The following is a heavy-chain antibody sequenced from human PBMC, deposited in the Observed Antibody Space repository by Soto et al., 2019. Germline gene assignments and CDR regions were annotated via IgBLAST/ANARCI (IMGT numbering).Heavy chain of an antibody. CDR2: INQDGSEK. CDR3: AKGGPYYYYGMDV. J-gene: IGHJ6*02. D-gene: IGHD2-15*01. Sequence: EVQLVESGGGLVQPGGSLRLSCAASEFTFNNFWMTWVRQAPGKGLECVANINQDGSEKYYVNSVKGRFTISRDNAKNSLYLQMNSLRAEDTAIYYCAKGGPYYYYGMDVWGQVTTVTVSS. V-gene: IGHV3-7*03. CDR1: EFTFNNFW.